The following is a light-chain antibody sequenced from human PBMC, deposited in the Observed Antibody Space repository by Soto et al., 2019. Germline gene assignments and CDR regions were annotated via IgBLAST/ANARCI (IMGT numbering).Light chain of an antibody. CDR3: QTWGTDIVV. V-gene: IGLV4-69*01. CDR2: LNSDGSH. Sequence: QLVLTQSPSASASLGASVKLTCTLSSGHSSYAIAWHQQQPEKGPRYLMKLNSDGSHSKGDGIPDRFSGSSSGAERYLTISSLQSEVEADYYCQTWGTDIVVFGGGTKLTVL. J-gene: IGLJ2*01. CDR1: SGHSSYA.